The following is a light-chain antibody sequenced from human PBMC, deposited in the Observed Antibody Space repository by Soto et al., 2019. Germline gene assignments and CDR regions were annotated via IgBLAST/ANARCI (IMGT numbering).Light chain of an antibody. V-gene: IGKV3-20*01. CDR1: ESLSPHS. Sequence: IVLTQSPGTLSLSPGETATLSCRASESLSPHSIAWYQQKPGQAPRLLIYGPSGRATGIPDRISGSGSGTDFTLTISGLQSEDAAIYYCQQYQTWPRTFGQGTRVEVK. J-gene: IGKJ1*01. CDR2: GPS. CDR3: QQYQTWPRT.